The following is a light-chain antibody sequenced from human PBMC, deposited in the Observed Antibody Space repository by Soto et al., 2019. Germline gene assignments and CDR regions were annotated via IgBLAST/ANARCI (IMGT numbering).Light chain of an antibody. Sequence: EIVMTQFPATRSVSPGERATLSWGASHNINNKLAWYQHKPGLAPRLLIYSASTRATGVPARFSGSGSGTEFTRTISSLQSEDFANYYCQQYNNWRTFGQGTKVDIK. J-gene: IGKJ1*01. CDR1: HNINNK. CDR2: SAS. V-gene: IGKV3-15*01. CDR3: QQYNNWRT.